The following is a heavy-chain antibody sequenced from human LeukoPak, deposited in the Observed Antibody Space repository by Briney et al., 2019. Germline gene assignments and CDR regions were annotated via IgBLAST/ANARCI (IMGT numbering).Heavy chain of an antibody. Sequence: ASVKVSCKASGYTFTGYYIHWVRQAPGQGLEWMGRINPNTGGTNYAQKFQARVTMTRDTSISTAYMELSRLTSDDTAVYYCAREPMVRDFNWFDPWGQGTLVTVSS. J-gene: IGHJ5*02. CDR2: INPNTGGT. CDR3: AREPMVRDFNWFDP. CDR1: GYTFTGYY. V-gene: IGHV1-2*06. D-gene: IGHD3-10*01.